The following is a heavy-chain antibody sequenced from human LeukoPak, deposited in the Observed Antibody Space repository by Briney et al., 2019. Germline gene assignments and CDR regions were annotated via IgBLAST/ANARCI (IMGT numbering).Heavy chain of an antibody. D-gene: IGHD4-17*01. V-gene: IGHV4-59*08. CDR2: IYYSGST. CDR1: GGSFSGYY. CDR3: ARLNDYGDYSVDY. J-gene: IGHJ4*02. Sequence: PSETLSLTCAVYGGSFSGYYWSWIRQPPGKGLEWIGYIYYSGSTNYNPSLKSRVTISVDTSKNQFSLKLSSVTAADTAVYYCARLNDYGDYSVDYWGQGTLVTVSS.